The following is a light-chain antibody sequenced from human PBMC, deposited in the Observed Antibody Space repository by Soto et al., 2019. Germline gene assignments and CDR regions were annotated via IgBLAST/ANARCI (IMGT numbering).Light chain of an antibody. J-gene: IGKJ5*01. CDR2: DAS. V-gene: IGKV3D-20*01. Sequence: EIILTQSPATLSLSPGERATLSCGASQSVSSSYVACYQHRPGLAPRLLIHDASSRATGIPDRFSGTKSGTDFTLTIRRLEPEDAAVYYCQQYGSSPITFGQGTRLEIK. CDR3: QQYGSSPIT. CDR1: QSVSSSY.